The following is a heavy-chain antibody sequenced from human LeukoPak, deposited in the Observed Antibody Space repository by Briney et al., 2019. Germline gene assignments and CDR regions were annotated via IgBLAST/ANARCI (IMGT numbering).Heavy chain of an antibody. J-gene: IGHJ4*02. CDR2: IKQDGSET. Sequence: GGSLRLSCAASRFTLSNYWMSWVRQAPGKGLEWVANIKQDGSETYYVDSVKGRFTISRDNAKNSLSLQLNSLRAEDTAVYYCARQRGSGCLDYWGQGTLVTVSS. V-gene: IGHV3-7*01. CDR1: RFTLSNYW. CDR3: ARQRGSGCLDY. D-gene: IGHD6-19*01.